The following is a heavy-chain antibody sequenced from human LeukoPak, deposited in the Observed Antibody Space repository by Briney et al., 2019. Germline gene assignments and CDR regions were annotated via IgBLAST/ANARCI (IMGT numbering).Heavy chain of an antibody. D-gene: IGHD4-23*01. V-gene: IGHV1-46*01. J-gene: IGHJ5*02. CDR2: INPSGGST. CDR1: GYTFTSYY. Sequence: ASVKVSCKASGYTFTSYYMHWVRQAPGQGLEWMGIINPSGGSTSYAQKFQGRVTMTRDMYTSTVYMELSSLRSEDTAVYYCARAHLKGGGNPAWFDPWGQGTLVTVSS. CDR3: ARAHLKGGGNPAWFDP.